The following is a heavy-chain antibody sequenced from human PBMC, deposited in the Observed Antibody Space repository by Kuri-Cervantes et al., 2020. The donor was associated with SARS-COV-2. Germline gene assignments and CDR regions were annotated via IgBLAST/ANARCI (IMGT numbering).Heavy chain of an antibody. V-gene: IGHV3-33*01. CDR3: ATEGGIDDPFDY. CDR2: IWYDGSNK. Sequence: GESLKIPCAASGFTFSSYGMHWVRQAPGKGLEWVAVIWYDGSNKYYADSVKGRFTISRDNSKNTLYLQMNSLRAEDTAVYYCATEGGIDDPFDYWGQGTLVTVSS. D-gene: IGHD3-3*01. J-gene: IGHJ4*02. CDR1: GFTFSSYG.